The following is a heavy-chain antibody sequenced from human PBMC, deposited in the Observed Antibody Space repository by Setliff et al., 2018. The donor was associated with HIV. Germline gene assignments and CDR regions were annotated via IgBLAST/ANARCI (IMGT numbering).Heavy chain of an antibody. D-gene: IGHD3-16*02. Sequence: GASVKVSCKASGYTFTSYDINWVRQATGQGLEWMGWLNPNSGNTGYAQKFQGRVTMTRNTSISTAYMELSSLRSEDTAVYYCARGAFGGIVVIDWYFDLWGRGTLVNVSS. CDR3: ARGAFGGIVVIDWYFDL. J-gene: IGHJ2*01. CDR2: LNPNSGNT. V-gene: IGHV1-8*02. CDR1: GYTFTSYD.